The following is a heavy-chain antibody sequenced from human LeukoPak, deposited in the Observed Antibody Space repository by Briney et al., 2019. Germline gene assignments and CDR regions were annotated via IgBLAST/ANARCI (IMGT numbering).Heavy chain of an antibody. CDR1: GGSISSGSYY. V-gene: IGHV4-61*02. Sequence: SETLSLTCTVSGGSISSGSYYWRWIRQPAGKGLEWIGRIYTSGSTNYNPSLKSRVTISVDTSKNQFSLKLSSVTAADTAVYYCARDHKLGMPDYWGQGTLVTVSS. CDR3: ARDHKLGMPDY. J-gene: IGHJ4*02. CDR2: IYTSGST. D-gene: IGHD7-27*01.